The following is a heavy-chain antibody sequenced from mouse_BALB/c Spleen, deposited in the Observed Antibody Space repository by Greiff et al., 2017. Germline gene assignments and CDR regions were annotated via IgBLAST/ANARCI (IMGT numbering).Heavy chain of an antibody. CDR2: IYPSDSYT. J-gene: IGHJ2*01. CDR1: GYTFTSYW. Sequence: QVQLQQPGAELVRPGASVKLSCKASGYTFTSYWINWVKQRPGQGLEWIGNIYPSDSYTNYNQKFKDKATLTVDKSSSTAYMQLSSPTSEDSAVYYCTRWNYGSRYYFDYWGQGTTLTVSS. D-gene: IGHD1-1*01. CDR3: TRWNYGSRYYFDY. V-gene: IGHV1-69*02.